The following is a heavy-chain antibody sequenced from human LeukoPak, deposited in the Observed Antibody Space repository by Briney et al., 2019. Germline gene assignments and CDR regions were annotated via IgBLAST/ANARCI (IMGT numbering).Heavy chain of an antibody. CDR2: IDPNSGGT. CDR3: SRAHNYYDSSGYHIDAFDL. Sequence: VASVKVSCKASGYPFIGYYIHWVRQAPGQGLEWTGWIDPNSGGTNFVHNFQGRVTMTRDTSITTAYMELSSLRSDDTAVYYCSRAHNYYDSSGYHIDAFDLWGQGTPVTVSS. CDR1: GYPFIGYY. D-gene: IGHD3-22*01. V-gene: IGHV1-2*02. J-gene: IGHJ3*01.